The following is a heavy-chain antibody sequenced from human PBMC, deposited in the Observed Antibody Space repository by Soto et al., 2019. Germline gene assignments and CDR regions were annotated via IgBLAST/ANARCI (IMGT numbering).Heavy chain of an antibody. J-gene: IGHJ4*02. V-gene: IGHV3-23*01. CDR3: TRETVAGITGLDY. D-gene: IGHD1-20*01. CDR1: GFNVGAFA. CDR2: ISVSDAFI. Sequence: GGSLRLSCAASGFNVGAFAVNWVRQAPGKGLEWVSGISVSDAFIYYADSVRGRFSISRDASENILYLQMNSLRVDDTALYYCTRETVAGITGLDYWGPGTLVTVSS.